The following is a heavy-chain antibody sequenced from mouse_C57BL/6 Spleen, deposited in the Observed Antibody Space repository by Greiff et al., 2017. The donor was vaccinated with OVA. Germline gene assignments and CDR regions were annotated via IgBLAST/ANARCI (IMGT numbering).Heavy chain of an antibody. CDR2: IFPGSGST. V-gene: IGHV1-75*01. D-gene: IGHD3-1*01. CDR3: AKGGISGDYAMDY. CDR1: GYTFTDYY. J-gene: IGHJ4*01. Sequence: VHLVESGPELVKPGASVKISCKASGYTFTDYYINWVKQRPGQGLEWIGWIFPGSGSTYYNEKFKGKATLTVDKSSSTAYMLLSSLTSEDSAVYFCAKGGISGDYAMDYWGQGTSVTVSS.